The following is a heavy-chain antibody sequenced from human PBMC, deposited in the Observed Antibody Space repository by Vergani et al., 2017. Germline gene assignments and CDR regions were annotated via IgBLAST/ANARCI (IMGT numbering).Heavy chain of an antibody. CDR1: GGSISSGSYY. V-gene: IGHV4-61*02. J-gene: IGHJ3*02. CDR2: IYTSGST. CDR3: ARDLRDCSGSSCHSDHDSFDI. Sequence: QVQLQESGPGLVKPSQTLSLTCTVSGGSISSGSYYWSWIRQPAGKGLEWIGRIYTSGSTNYNPSLKSRVTISVDTSKNQFSLKLSSVTAADTAVYYCARDLRDCSGSSCHSDHDSFDIWGQGTMVTVSS. D-gene: IGHD2-15*01.